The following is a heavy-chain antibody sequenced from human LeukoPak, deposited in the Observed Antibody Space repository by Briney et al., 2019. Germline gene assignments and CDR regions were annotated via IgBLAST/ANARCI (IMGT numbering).Heavy chain of an antibody. CDR3: ARQGGYCSASRCPGGFHYMDV. Sequence: SETLFLTCTVSGGSMSGYYWSWIRQPPGKGLEWIGFIYTFGSTKYNPSLKSRVTISGDMSRRQFSLKLTSVTAADTAVYFCARQGGYCSASRCPGGFHYMDVWGKGTTVAVSS. V-gene: IGHV4-4*09. J-gene: IGHJ6*03. CDR1: GGSMSGYY. D-gene: IGHD2-15*01. CDR2: IYTFGST.